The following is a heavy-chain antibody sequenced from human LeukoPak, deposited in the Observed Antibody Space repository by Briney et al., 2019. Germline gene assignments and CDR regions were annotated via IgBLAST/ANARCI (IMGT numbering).Heavy chain of an antibody. CDR2: ISGSGGST. Sequence: GGALRLSCAASGFNFSSYAMSWVRQAPGKGLEWVSAISGSGGSTYYADSVKGRFTISRDNSKNTLYLQMNSLRAEDTAVYYCAKVPTPHYYDSSGYLRGVDYWGQGTLVTVSS. J-gene: IGHJ4*02. V-gene: IGHV3-23*01. CDR3: AKVPTPHYYDSSGYLRGVDY. D-gene: IGHD3-22*01. CDR1: GFNFSSYA.